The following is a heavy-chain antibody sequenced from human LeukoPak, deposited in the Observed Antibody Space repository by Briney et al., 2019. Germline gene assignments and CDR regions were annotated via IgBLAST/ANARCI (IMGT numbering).Heavy chain of an antibody. J-gene: IGHJ3*02. V-gene: IGHV4-39*07. D-gene: IGHD3-3*01. CDR1: GGSISSSSYY. Sequence: SETLSLTCTVSGGSISSSSYYWGWIRQPPGKGLEWIGSIYYSGSTYYNPSLKSRVTISVDTSKNQFSLKLSSVTAADTAVYYCARGPHYAIFGVVKPSGAFDIWGQGTMVTVSS. CDR2: IYYSGST. CDR3: ARGPHYAIFGVVKPSGAFDI.